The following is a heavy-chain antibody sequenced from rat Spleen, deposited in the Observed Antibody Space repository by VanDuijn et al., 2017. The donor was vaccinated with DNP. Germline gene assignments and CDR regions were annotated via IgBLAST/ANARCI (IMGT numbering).Heavy chain of an antibody. J-gene: IGHJ1*01. D-gene: IGHD3-1*01. Sequence: EVQLVESGGGLVQPGRSLKLSCAASGFTFSNYYMAWVRQAPRKGLEWVAAISPRGSRTYYPDSMKGRFTISRDDAKSSLYLQMNSLKSEDTATYYYARGSTSIYWYFDFWGPGTMVTVSS. V-gene: IGHV5-25*01. CDR3: ARGSTSIYWYFDF. CDR1: GFTFSNYY. CDR2: ISPRGSRT.